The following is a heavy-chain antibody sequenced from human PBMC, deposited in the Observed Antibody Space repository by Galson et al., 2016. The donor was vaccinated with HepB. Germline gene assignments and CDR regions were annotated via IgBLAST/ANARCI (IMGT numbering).Heavy chain of an antibody. CDR1: GYRFTSHW. J-gene: IGHJ2*01. CDR2: IYPADSDT. V-gene: IGHV5-51*01. CDR3: ARRGPDYWYFDL. D-gene: IGHD5-12*01. Sequence: QSGAEVKKPGESLKISCKGSGYRFTSHWIGWVRQMPGKGLEWMGIIYPADSDTRYSPSFQGLVTISADKSINTAYLQWSRLKASDTAMYYCARRGPDYWYFDLWGRGTLVTVTS.